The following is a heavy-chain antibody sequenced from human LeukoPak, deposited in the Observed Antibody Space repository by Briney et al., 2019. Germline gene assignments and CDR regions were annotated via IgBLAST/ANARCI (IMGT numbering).Heavy chain of an antibody. CDR3: ATVGSYSDNYYYYGMDV. D-gene: IGHD1-26*01. CDR1: GYTLTELP. Sequence: ASVKVSCKVSGYTLTELPMHWVRQAPGKGLEWMGGFDPEDGETIYAQKFQGRVTMTEDTSTDTAYMELSSLRSEDTAVYYCATVGSYSDNYYYYGMDVWGQGTTVTVSS. J-gene: IGHJ6*02. CDR2: FDPEDGET. V-gene: IGHV1-24*01.